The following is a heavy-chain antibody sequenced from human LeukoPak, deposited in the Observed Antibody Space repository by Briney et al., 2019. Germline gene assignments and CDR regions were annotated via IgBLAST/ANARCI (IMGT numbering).Heavy chain of an antibody. Sequence: ASVTVSCTASGYTFTSYYMHWVRQAPGQGLERMGIINPSGGSTSYAQKFQGRVTMTRDTSTSTVYMELSSLRSEDTAVYYCARDHPNYGSGSSTFDYWGQGTLVTVSS. J-gene: IGHJ4*02. CDR1: GYTFTSYY. CDR2: INPSGGST. V-gene: IGHV1-46*01. D-gene: IGHD3-10*01. CDR3: ARDHPNYGSGSSTFDY.